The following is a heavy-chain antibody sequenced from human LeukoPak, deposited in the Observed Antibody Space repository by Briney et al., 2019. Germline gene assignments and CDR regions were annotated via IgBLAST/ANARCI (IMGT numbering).Heavy chain of an antibody. CDR2: IYYSGST. J-gene: IGHJ6*02. Sequence: SETLSLTCTVSGGSISSGGYYWSWIRQHPGKGLEWIGYIYYSGSTYYNPSLKSRVTISVDTSKNQFSLKLSSVTAADTAVYYCARVSYYYYGMDVWGQGTTVTVSS. V-gene: IGHV4-31*03. CDR1: GGSISSGGYY. CDR3: ARVSYYYYGMDV.